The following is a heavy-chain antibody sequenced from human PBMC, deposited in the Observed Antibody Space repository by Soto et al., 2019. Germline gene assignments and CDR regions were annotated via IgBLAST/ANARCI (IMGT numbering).Heavy chain of an antibody. CDR1: SGSISSSNW. D-gene: IGHD6-19*01. J-gene: IGHJ4*02. CDR3: ARRKGSGWTFDY. V-gene: IGHV4-4*02. CDR2: IYHSGST. Sequence: SETLSLTCAVSSGSISSSNWWSWVRQPPGKGLEWIGEIYHSGSTNYNPSLKSRVTISVDKSKNQFSLKLSSVTAADTAVYYWARRKGSGWTFDYWGQGTLVTVSS.